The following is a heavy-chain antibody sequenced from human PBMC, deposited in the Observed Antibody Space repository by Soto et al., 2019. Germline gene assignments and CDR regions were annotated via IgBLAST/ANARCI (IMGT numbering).Heavy chain of an antibody. CDR3: ARGLISGYYLYDAFDI. D-gene: IGHD3-22*01. CDR2: IYFRGST. J-gene: IGHJ3*02. CDR1: GGSISSYY. Sequence: SETLSLTCTVSGGSISSYYWSWIRQPPGKGLEWIGYIYFRGSTNYNPSLKSRVTISVDTSKNQFSLKLSSVTAADTAVYYCARGLISGYYLYDAFDIWGQGTTVTVSS. V-gene: IGHV4-59*01.